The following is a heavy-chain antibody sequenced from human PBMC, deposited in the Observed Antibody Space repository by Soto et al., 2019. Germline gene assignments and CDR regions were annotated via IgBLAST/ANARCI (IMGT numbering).Heavy chain of an antibody. CDR1: GGSISSYY. V-gene: IGHV4-59*01. D-gene: IGHD3-22*01. CDR2: IYYSGST. J-gene: IGHJ3*02. CDR3: AGYVSSAHYYQKAAFDI. Sequence: SETLSLTCTVSGGSISSYYWSWIRQPPGKGLEWIGYIYYSGSTNYNPSLKSRVTISVDTSKNQFSLKLSSVTAADTAVYYCAGYVSSAHYYQKAAFDIGGPGTMVPVS.